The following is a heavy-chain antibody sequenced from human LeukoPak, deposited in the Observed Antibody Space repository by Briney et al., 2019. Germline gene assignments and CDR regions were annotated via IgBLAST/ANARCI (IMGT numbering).Heavy chain of an antibody. V-gene: IGHV3-30-3*01. CDR2: ISYDGSNK. D-gene: IGHD6-19*01. Sequence: GGSLRLSCAASGFTFSSYAMHWVRQAPGKGLEWVAVISYDGSNKYYADSVKGRFTISRDNSKNTLYLQMNSLRAEDTALYYCAKDPRGYSSGWPFDYWGQGTLVTVSS. CDR3: AKDPRGYSSGWPFDY. CDR1: GFTFSSYA. J-gene: IGHJ4*02.